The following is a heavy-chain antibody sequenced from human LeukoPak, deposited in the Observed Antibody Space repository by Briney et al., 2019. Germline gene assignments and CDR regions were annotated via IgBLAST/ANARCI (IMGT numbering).Heavy chain of an antibody. J-gene: IGHJ4*02. Sequence: SETLSLTCTVSGGSISSGTYYWTWIRQPAGKGLEWIGRIYSSGSTSYNPSLDSRVRISIDTSKNQFSLKLSSVTAADTAVYYCARGATFTGFDYWGQGTLVTVSS. CDR3: ARGATFTGFDY. D-gene: IGHD2-8*02. CDR1: GGSISSGTYY. V-gene: IGHV4-61*02. CDR2: IYSSGST.